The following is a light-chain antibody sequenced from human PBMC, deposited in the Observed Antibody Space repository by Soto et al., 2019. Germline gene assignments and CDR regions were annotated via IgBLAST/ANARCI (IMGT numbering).Light chain of an antibody. CDR2: EVT. J-gene: IGLJ2*01. CDR3: SSYTSSNTLV. Sequence: QSALTQPASVSGSPGQSITISCTGTNSDIGGFNYVSWYQQHPGKAPKVMIYEVTNRPSGVSDRFSGSKSGNTASLTISGLQAEDEGNYYCSSYTSSNTLVFGGGTKLTVL. CDR1: NSDIGGFNY. V-gene: IGLV2-14*03.